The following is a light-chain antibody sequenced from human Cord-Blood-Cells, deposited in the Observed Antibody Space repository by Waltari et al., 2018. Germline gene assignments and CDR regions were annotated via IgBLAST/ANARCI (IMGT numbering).Light chain of an antibody. CDR1: QSVLYSSNNKNY. J-gene: IGKJ2*01. CDR2: WAS. Sequence: DIVMTQSQDSLALSLGERAPINCKSSQSVLYSSNNKNYLAWYQQKPGQPPKLLIYWASTRESGVPDRFSGSGSGTDFTLTISSLQAEDVAVYYCQQYYSTPYTFGQGTKLEIK. CDR3: QQYYSTPYT. V-gene: IGKV4-1*01.